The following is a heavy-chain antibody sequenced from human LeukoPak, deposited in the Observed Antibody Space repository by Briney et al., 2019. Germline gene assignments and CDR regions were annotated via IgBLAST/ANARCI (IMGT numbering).Heavy chain of an antibody. J-gene: IGHJ3*02. D-gene: IGHD6-13*01. CDR1: GGPITTYC. CDR3: ARDYSLAAAPRDAFAI. Sequence: SETLSLTCTVSGGPITTYCWSWIRQPAGKGLQWIGRIYTSGSTNYNPSLKSRVTMSVHTSKNQFSLKVNSVTAADTAVYYCARDYSLAAAPRDAFAIWGQGTMVTVSS. V-gene: IGHV4-4*07. CDR2: IYTSGST.